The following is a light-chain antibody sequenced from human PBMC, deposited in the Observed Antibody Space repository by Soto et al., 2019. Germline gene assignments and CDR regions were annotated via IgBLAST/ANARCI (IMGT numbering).Light chain of an antibody. Sequence: QAVVTQEPSLTVSPGGTVTLTCASSTGAVTSGHYPYWFQQRPGQAPRTLIYNTFNKHSWTPARFSGSLLGGKAALTLSGAQPEDEADYYCLLSYGDLSVVFGGGTKLTVL. V-gene: IGLV7-46*01. J-gene: IGLJ2*01. CDR2: NTF. CDR1: TGAVTSGHY. CDR3: LLSYGDLSVV.